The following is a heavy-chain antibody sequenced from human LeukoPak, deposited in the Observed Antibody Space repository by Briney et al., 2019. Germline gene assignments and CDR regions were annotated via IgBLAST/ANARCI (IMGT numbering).Heavy chain of an antibody. CDR3: AKVFGTDYFDY. CDR1: GFTFSSYA. J-gene: IGHJ4*02. D-gene: IGHD3-10*01. V-gene: IGHV3-23*01. CDR2: ISNNGGAT. Sequence: PGGSLRLSCAASGFTFSSYAMRWVRHAPGKGLEWVSGISNNGGATYYADSVGGRFTISRDNSKNTLYLQMNSLRAGDTAIYYCAKVFGTDYFDYWGQGTLVTVSS.